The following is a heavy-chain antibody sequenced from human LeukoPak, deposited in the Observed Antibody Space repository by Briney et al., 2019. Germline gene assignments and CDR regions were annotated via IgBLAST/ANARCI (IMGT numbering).Heavy chain of an antibody. J-gene: IGHJ4*02. Sequence: GTSLRLSCATSGFTFSTSVMHWVRQAPGKGLEWVAVIRFDGSYKYYAASVKGRFTISRDNTENTVYLQMNSLRVEDTAVYYCARDFSPDGYSYGDSFDYWGQGTLVTVSS. CDR1: GFTFSTSV. CDR3: ARDFSPDGYSYGDSFDY. V-gene: IGHV3-33*01. CDR2: IRFDGSYK. D-gene: IGHD5-18*01.